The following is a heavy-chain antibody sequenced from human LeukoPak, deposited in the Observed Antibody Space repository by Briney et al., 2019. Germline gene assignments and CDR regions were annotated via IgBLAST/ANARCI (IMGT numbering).Heavy chain of an antibody. CDR3: AKRGYDSSAYPDY. V-gene: IGHV3-23*01. Sequence: GGSLRLSCAASGFTFSSYAMSWVRQAPGKGLAWVSAISGSGGSTYYADSVKGRFTISRDNSKNTLYLQMNSLRAEDTAVYYCAKRGYDSSAYPDYWGQGTLVTVSS. CDR1: GFTFSSYA. CDR2: ISGSGGST. D-gene: IGHD3-22*01. J-gene: IGHJ4*02.